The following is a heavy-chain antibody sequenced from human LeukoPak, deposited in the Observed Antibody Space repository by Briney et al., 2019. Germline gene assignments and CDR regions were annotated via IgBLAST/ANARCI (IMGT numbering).Heavy chain of an antibody. CDR3: ARLLLRSVVRGVRGWFDP. D-gene: IGHD3-10*01. J-gene: IGHJ5*02. CDR1: GGSFSGYY. V-gene: IGHV4-34*01. CDR2: INHSGST. Sequence: SETLSLTCAVYGGSFSGYYWSWIRQPPGKGLEWIGEINHSGSTNHNPSLKSRVTISVDTSKNQFSLKLSSVTAADTAVYYCARLLLRSVVRGVRGWFDPWGQGTLVTVSS.